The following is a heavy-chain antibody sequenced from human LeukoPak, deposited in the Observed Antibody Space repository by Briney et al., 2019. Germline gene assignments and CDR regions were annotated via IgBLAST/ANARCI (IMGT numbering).Heavy chain of an antibody. J-gene: IGHJ5*02. CDR2: ISGSDDNT. Sequence: GGSLRLSCAASGFTFNNYAMSWVRQAPGKGLEWVSTISGSDDNTYYGDSVKGRFTISRDISKNTLYLQMNSLRADDTAVYYCANDFDPWGQGTLVTVSS. CDR1: GFTFNNYA. CDR3: ANDFDP. V-gene: IGHV3-23*01.